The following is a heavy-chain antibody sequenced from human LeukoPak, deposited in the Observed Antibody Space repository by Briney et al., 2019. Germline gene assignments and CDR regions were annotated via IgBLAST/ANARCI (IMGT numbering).Heavy chain of an antibody. Sequence: ASVKVSCKASGYTFTGYYMHWVRQAPGQGLEWMGWINPNSGGTNYAQKFQGRVTITRDTSISTAYMELSRLRSDDTAVYYCARATFGSGNWFDPWGQGTLVTVSS. J-gene: IGHJ5*02. CDR3: ARATFGSGNWFDP. V-gene: IGHV1-2*02. CDR1: GYTFTGYY. CDR2: INPNSGGT. D-gene: IGHD3-10*01.